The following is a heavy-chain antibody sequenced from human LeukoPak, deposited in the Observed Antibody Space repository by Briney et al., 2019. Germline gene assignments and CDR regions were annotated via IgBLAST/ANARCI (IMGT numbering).Heavy chain of an antibody. CDR3: AREKDIVVVGDY. CDR1: GFTFSSYS. Sequence: GGSLRLSCAASGFTFSSYSINCVRQAPGKGLEWVSSISSSSSNIYYADSVKGRFTISRDNAKNSLYLQMNSLRAEDTAVYYCAREKDIVVVGDYWGQGTLVTVSS. V-gene: IGHV3-21*01. J-gene: IGHJ4*02. CDR2: ISSSSSNI. D-gene: IGHD2-15*01.